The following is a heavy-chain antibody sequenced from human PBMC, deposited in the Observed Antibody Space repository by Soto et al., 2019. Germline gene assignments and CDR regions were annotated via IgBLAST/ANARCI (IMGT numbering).Heavy chain of an antibody. J-gene: IGHJ4*02. Sequence: QVQLVESGGGVVQPGRSLRLSCAASGFTFSSYGMHWVRQAPGKGLEWVAVIWYDGSNKYYADSVKGRFTISRDNSMNTLYLQMNSLRAEDTAVYYCARDPWGWIQLWSISGFDYWGQGTLVTVSS. CDR2: IWYDGSNK. CDR3: ARDPWGWIQLWSISGFDY. CDR1: GFTFSSYG. D-gene: IGHD5-18*01. V-gene: IGHV3-33*01.